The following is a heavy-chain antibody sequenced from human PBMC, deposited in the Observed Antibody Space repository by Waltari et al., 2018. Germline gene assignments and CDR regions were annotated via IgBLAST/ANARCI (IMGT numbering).Heavy chain of an antibody. V-gene: IGHV3-48*01. CDR1: GFNFSIYS. D-gene: IGHD3-10*01. CDR2: ISSSSSTV. Sequence: EVHLVQSGGGLVQPGGSLRLPCAAAGFNFSIYSMDWVRQAPGKGLEWVSYISSSSSTVYYADSVKGRFTISRDNAKNSLYLQMNSLRAEDTAVYYCAREYYTHFDYWGQGTLVTVSS. CDR3: AREYYTHFDY. J-gene: IGHJ4*02.